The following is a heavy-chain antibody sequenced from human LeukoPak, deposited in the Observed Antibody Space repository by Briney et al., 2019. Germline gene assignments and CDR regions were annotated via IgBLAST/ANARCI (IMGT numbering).Heavy chain of an antibody. CDR2: ISGSGGST. CDR1: GFTFSSYA. J-gene: IGHJ6*02. D-gene: IGHD6-13*01. Sequence: PGGSLRLSCAASGFTFSSYAMSWVRQAPGKGLEWVSAISGSGGSTYYADSVKGRFTISRDNSKNTLYLQMNSLRAEDTAVYYCDPSYSSSWSTHYYYYGMDVWGQGTTVTVSS. CDR3: DPSYSSSWSTHYYYYGMDV. V-gene: IGHV3-23*01.